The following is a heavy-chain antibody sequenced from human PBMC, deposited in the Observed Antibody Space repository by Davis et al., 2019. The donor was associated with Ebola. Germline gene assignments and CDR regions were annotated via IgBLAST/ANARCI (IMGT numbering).Heavy chain of an antibody. D-gene: IGHD2-15*01. CDR3: ARDLGYCSGGSCYPFGY. V-gene: IGHV1-18*01. CDR1: GYTFTSYG. Sequence: ASVKVSCKASGYTFTSYGISWVRQAPGQGLEWMGWISAYNGNTNYAQKLQSRVTMTTDTSTSTAYMELRSLRSDDTAVYYCARDLGYCSGGSCYPFGYWGQGTLVTVSS. J-gene: IGHJ4*02. CDR2: ISAYNGNT.